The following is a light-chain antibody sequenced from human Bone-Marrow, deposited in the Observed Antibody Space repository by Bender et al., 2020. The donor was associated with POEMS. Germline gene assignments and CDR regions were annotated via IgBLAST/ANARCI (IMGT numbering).Light chain of an antibody. V-gene: IGLV1-47*01. CDR3: AAWDDTQSGTM. CDR1: GSNIGGYP. CDR2: RNN. J-gene: IGLJ3*02. Sequence: QSVLTQPPSVSGTPGQRVTISCSGSGSNIGGYPVNWYQQLPGTAPRLLIYRNNQRPSGVPDRFSGSHSGTSVSLTISGLRSEDEGDYYCAAWDDTQSGTMFGGGTKLTVL.